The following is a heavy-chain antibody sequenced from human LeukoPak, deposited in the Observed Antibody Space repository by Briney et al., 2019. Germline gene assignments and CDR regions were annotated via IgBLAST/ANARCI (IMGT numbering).Heavy chain of an antibody. D-gene: IGHD2-2*01. J-gene: IGHJ4*02. V-gene: IGHV1-69*06. CDR1: GGTFSSYA. CDR2: IIPIFGTA. CDR3: AREHWDCSSTSCFDY. Sequence: GSSVKVSCKASGGTFSSYAISWVRQAPGQGLEWMGRIIPIFGTANYAQKFQGRVTITADKSTSTAYMELSSLRSEDTAVYYCAREHWDCSSTSCFDYWGKGTLVTVSS.